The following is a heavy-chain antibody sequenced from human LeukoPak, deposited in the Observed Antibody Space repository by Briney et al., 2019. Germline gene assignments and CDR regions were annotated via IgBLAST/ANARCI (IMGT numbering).Heavy chain of an antibody. CDR1: GYTFTGYY. CDR3: ARVHIMITFGGDYGDY. V-gene: IGHV1-2*02. CDR2: INPNSGGT. D-gene: IGHD3-16*01. J-gene: IGHJ4*02. Sequence: ASVKVSCKASGYTFTGYYMHWVRQAPGQGLEWMGWINPNSGGTNYAQKFQGRVTVTRDTSISTAYMELSRLRSDDTAVYYCARVHIMITFGGDYGDYWGQGTLVTVSS.